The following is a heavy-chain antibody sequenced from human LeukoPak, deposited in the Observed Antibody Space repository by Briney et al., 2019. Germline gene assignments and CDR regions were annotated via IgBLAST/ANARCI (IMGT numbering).Heavy chain of an antibody. CDR2: ISSSSSYI. Sequence: GGSLRLSCAASGFTVSSNYMSWVRQAPGKGLEWVSSISSSSSYIYYADSVKGRFTISRDNAKNSLYLQMNSLRAEDTAVYYCASEGYPYYYDSSGDAFDIWGQGTMVTVSS. CDR1: GFTVSSNY. D-gene: IGHD3-22*01. J-gene: IGHJ3*02. CDR3: ASEGYPYYYDSSGDAFDI. V-gene: IGHV3-21*01.